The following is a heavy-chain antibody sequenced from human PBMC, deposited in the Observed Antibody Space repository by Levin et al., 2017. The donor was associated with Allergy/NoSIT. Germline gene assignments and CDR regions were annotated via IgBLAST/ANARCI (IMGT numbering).Heavy chain of an antibody. V-gene: IGHV5-51*01. CDR2: IYPGDSDT. CDR1: GYSFTSYW. CDR3: ARRGTRDYYYYMDV. D-gene: IGHD1-1*01. Sequence: GESLKISCQCSGYSFTSYWIGWVRQMPGKGLEWMGIIYPGDSDTRYSPSFQGQVTISADKSISTAYLQWSSHKASDNAIYYCARRGTRDYYYYMDVWGKGTTVTVSS. J-gene: IGHJ6*03.